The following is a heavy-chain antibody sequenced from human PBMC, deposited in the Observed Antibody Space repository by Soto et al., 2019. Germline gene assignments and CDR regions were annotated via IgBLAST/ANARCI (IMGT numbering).Heavy chain of an antibody. CDR1: GFTFSTYD. CDR3: AYRTGFDY. Sequence: QPGGSLRLSCASSGFTFSTYDMSWVRQTPWKGLEWVSTISGRGRNADYADSVKGRLTISRDNSKNMLYLQMNSLIAEDTAVYYCAYRTGFDYWGQGALVTVSS. J-gene: IGHJ4*02. CDR2: ISGRGRNA. V-gene: IGHV3-23*01.